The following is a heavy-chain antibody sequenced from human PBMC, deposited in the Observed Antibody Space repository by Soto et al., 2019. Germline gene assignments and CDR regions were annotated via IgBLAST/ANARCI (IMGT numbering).Heavy chain of an antibody. D-gene: IGHD6-13*01. CDR2: IYWNDDK. Sequence: SGPTLVNPTQTLTLTCTFSGFSLSAYGVGVGWIRQPPGKPLEWLALIYWNDDKRYSPSLKSRLTITKDTSKNQVVLTMTNKDPVDTATYYCAHSYSSSPPQPWGQGTLVTVSS. CDR3: AHSYSSSPPQP. J-gene: IGHJ1*01. CDR1: GFSLSAYGVG. V-gene: IGHV2-5*01.